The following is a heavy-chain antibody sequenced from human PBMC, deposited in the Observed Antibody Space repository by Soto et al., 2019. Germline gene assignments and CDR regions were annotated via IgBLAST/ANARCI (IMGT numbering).Heavy chain of an antibody. Sequence: GGSLRLSCAASGFTVRSNHMSWVRQAPGKGLEWVSVIYSGGSTYYADSVKGRFTISRHNSKNTLYLQMNSLRPEDTAVYYCARGGSSGWLELDYWGQGTLVTVSS. CDR3: ARGGSSGWLELDY. D-gene: IGHD6-19*01. CDR2: IYSGGST. V-gene: IGHV3-53*04. CDR1: GFTVRSNH. J-gene: IGHJ4*02.